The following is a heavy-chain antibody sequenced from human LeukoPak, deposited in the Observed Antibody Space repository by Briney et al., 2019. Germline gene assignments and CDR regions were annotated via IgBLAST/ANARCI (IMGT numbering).Heavy chain of an antibody. CDR3: ARDIYYYYMDV. CDR1: RGSISIGDYY. Sequence: PSETLSLTCTVSRGSISIGDYYWIWIRQPPGKGREWIGYIYYSGSTYYNPSLKSRVTISVDTSKNQFSLKLSSVTAADTAVYYCARDIYYYYMDVWGKGTTVTVSS. V-gene: IGHV4-30-4*08. J-gene: IGHJ6*03. CDR2: IYYSGST.